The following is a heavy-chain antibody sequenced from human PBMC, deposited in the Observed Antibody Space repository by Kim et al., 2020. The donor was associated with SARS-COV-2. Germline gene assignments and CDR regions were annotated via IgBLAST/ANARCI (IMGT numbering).Heavy chain of an antibody. CDR3: ASHSVVGATQNGLDV. Sequence: SETLSLTCTVSGGSISSGSYCWSWIRQPAGKGLVWIGRIYTSGSTNYNPSLKSRVTIPLDTSKNQLSLKLSSVTAADTASYYCASHSVVGATQNGLDVWGQGTTVTVS. J-gene: IGHJ6*01. V-gene: IGHV4-61*02. D-gene: IGHD1-26*01. CDR2: IYTSGST. CDR1: GGSISSGSYC.